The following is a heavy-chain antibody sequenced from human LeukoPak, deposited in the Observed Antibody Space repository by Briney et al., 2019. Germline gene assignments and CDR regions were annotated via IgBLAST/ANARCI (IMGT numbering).Heavy chain of an antibody. J-gene: IGHJ5*02. D-gene: IGHD3-10*01. V-gene: IGHV4-38-2*02. CDR2: IYPSGTT. Sequence: PSETLSLTCTVSGYSISSGYYWGWIRQPPGKGLEWIGSIYPSGTTNYNPSLKSRVTISVDTSKNQFSLKLSSVTAADTAVYYCARDSGTTGEVKFDPWGQGTLVTVSS. CDR3: ARDSGTTGEVKFDP. CDR1: GYSISSGYY.